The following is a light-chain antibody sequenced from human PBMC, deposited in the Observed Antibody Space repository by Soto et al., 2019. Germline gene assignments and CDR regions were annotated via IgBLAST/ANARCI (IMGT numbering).Light chain of an antibody. CDR2: DVS. CDR3: CSYTSRSTPYV. Sequence: QSALTQPASVSGSPGQSITISCTGTNSVVGGYDYVSWYQQHPGKAPKLMIYDVSDRPSGISSRFSASKSGNTASLTISGLLAEDDADYYFCSYTSRSTPYVFGTGTKLTVL. V-gene: IGLV2-14*01. CDR1: NSVVGGYDY. J-gene: IGLJ1*01.